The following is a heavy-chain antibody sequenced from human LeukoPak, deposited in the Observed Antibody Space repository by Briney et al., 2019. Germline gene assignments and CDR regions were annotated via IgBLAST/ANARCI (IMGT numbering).Heavy chain of an antibody. CDR2: ISGSGGST. CDR3: AKDMRFDWTPYYFDY. Sequence: GGSLRLSCAASGFTFSSYAMSWVRQAPGKGLEWVSAISGSGGSTYYADSVKGRFTISRDNSKNTLYLQMNSLRAEDTAVYYCAKDMRFDWTPYYFDYWGQGTLVTVSA. CDR1: GFTFSSYA. J-gene: IGHJ4*02. D-gene: IGHD3-9*01. V-gene: IGHV3-23*01.